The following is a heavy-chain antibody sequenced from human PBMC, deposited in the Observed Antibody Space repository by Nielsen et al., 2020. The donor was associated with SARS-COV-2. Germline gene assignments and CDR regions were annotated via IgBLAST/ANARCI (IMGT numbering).Heavy chain of an antibody. Sequence: SETLSLTCTVSGGSISSYYWSWIRQPPGKGLEWIGYIYYSGSTNYNPSLKSRVTISVDTSKNQFSLKLSSVTAADTAVYYCARGVRKGAAAGNYFDYWGQGTLVTVSS. V-gene: IGHV4-59*08. D-gene: IGHD6-13*01. CDR3: ARGVRKGAAAGNYFDY. J-gene: IGHJ4*02. CDR1: GGSISSYY. CDR2: IYYSGST.